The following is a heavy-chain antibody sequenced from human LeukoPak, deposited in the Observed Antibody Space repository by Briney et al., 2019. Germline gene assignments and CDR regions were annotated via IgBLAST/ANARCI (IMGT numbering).Heavy chain of an antibody. V-gene: IGHV4-30-2*01. D-gene: IGHD2-2*01. Sequence: SETLSLTCTVSGGSISSGGYYWSWIRQPPGKGLEWIGYIYHSGSTYYNPSLKSRVTISVDRSKNQFSLKLSSVTAADTAVYYCAREAVVVPAAKNYYYYMDVWGKGTTVTVSS. CDR3: AREAVVVPAAKNYYYYMDV. CDR1: GGSISSGGYY. CDR2: IYHSGST. J-gene: IGHJ6*03.